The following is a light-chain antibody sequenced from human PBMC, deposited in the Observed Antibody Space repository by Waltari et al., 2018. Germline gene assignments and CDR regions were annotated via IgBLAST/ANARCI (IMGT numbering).Light chain of an antibody. J-gene: IGLJ2*01. V-gene: IGLV3-21*03. CDR2: DDS. CDR3: QVWHDYSEAV. CDR1: NIGSNT. Sequence: SYVLTQSPSVSVAPGKTARITCGGNNIGSNTVHWYQQKPGQAPVLVVYDDSDRPSGIPERFSGSNSGNTATLTISRVEAGDEADYYCQVWHDYSEAVFGGGTRLTVL.